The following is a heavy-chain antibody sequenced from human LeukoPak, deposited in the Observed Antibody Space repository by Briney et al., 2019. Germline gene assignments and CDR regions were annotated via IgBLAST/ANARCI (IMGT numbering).Heavy chain of an antibody. CDR1: GGSISSSSYY. CDR3: ARVLELHLVGY. CDR2: IYYSGST. Sequence: SETLSLTCTVSGGSISSSSYYWGWIRQPPGKGLEWIGSIYYSGSTYYNPSLKSRVTISVDTSKNQFSLKLSSVTAADTAVYYCARVLELHLVGYWGQGTLVTVSS. V-gene: IGHV4-39*07. J-gene: IGHJ4*02. D-gene: IGHD1-7*01.